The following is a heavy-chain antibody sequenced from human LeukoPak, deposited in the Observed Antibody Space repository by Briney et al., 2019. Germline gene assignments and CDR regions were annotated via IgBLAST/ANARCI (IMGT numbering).Heavy chain of an antibody. V-gene: IGHV3-7*03. Sequence: TGGSLRLSCAPSGFTFSSYWMSWVRQAPAKGLEWVANIKQDGSEKYYVDSVKGRFTISRDNAKNSLYLQMNSLRAEDTAVYYCARKAYGLDVWGKGTTVTVSS. CDR1: GFTFSSYW. CDR3: ARKAYGLDV. J-gene: IGHJ6*04. CDR2: IKQDGSEK.